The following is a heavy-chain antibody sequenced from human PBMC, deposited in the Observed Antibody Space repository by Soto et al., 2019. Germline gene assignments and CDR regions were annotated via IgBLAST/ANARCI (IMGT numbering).Heavy chain of an antibody. V-gene: IGHV5-10-1*01. Sequence: HGESLKISCKGSGYSFTSYWISWVRQMPGKGLEWMGRIDPSDSYTNYSPSFQGHVTISADKSISTAYLQWSSLKASDTAMYYCARRQLGAQDRLLWFGEATESFYYYGMDVWGQGTTVTVSS. D-gene: IGHD3-10*01. CDR1: GYSFTSYW. J-gene: IGHJ6*02. CDR3: ARRQLGAQDRLLWFGEATESFYYYGMDV. CDR2: IDPSDSYT.